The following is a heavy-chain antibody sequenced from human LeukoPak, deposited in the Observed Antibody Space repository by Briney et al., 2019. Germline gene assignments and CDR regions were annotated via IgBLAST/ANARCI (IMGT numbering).Heavy chain of an antibody. V-gene: IGHV1-18*01. CDR2: ISAYNGNT. CDR1: GYTFTSYG. D-gene: IGHD6-6*01. CDR3: ARDVSSSPISIY. Sequence: ASVTVSCKASGYTFTSYGISWVRQAPGRGLEWMGWISAYNGNTNYAQKLQGRVTMTTDTSTSTAYMELRSLRSDDTAVYYCARDVSSSPISIYWGQGTLVTVSS. J-gene: IGHJ4*02.